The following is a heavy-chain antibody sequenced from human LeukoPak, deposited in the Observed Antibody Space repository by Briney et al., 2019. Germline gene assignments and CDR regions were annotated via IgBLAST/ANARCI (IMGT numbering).Heavy chain of an antibody. J-gene: IGHJ4*02. V-gene: IGHV3-23*01. D-gene: IGHD3-10*01. CDR1: GFTFSSYA. Sequence: PGGSLRLSCAASGFTFSSYAMSWARQAPGKGLEWVSGISGSGGSTYYADSVKGRFTISRDNSKNRLYLQMNSLRAEDTAVYYCAKRPRGNYLDPFDYWGQETLVTVSS. CDR3: AKRPRGNYLDPFDY. CDR2: ISGSGGST.